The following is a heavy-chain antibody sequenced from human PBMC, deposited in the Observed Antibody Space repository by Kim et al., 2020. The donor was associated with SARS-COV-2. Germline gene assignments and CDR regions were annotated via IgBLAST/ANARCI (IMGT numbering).Heavy chain of an antibody. D-gene: IGHD3-3*01. CDR3: ARVWEQVTIFGVPIGIEAYVFDY. CDR2: MYYSGRS. J-gene: IGHJ4*01. Sequence: SETLSLTCSVSGGSTSSTSHYWGWIRQPPGKGLEWIGFMYYSGRSYYNPSLKSRVTLSVDTSKNQFSLKLSSVTAADTAVYYWARVWEQVTIFGVPIGIEAYVFDYWGPGIPVTVSS. CDR1: GGSTSSTSHY. V-gene: IGHV4-39*01.